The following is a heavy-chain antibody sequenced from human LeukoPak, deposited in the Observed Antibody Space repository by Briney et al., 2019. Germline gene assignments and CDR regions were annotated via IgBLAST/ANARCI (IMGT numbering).Heavy chain of an antibody. J-gene: IGHJ3*02. D-gene: IGHD6-19*01. Sequence: GGSLRLSCTASGFTFGDYAMSWFRQAPGKGLEWVGFIRSKAYGGTTEYAASVKGRFTISRDDSKSIAYLQMNSLKTEGTAVYYCTSKNSSGWYQGAFDIWGQGTMVTVSS. CDR1: GFTFGDYA. CDR3: TSKNSSGWYQGAFDI. CDR2: IRSKAYGGTT. V-gene: IGHV3-49*03.